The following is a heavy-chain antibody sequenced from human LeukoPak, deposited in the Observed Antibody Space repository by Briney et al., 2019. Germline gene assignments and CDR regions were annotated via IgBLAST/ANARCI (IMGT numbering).Heavy chain of an antibody. CDR1: GFSFSNYN. V-gene: IGHV3-21*01. CDR2: ISTSSTYI. D-gene: IGHD3-22*01. J-gene: IGHJ4*02. CDR3: ATGKHYYDSSGYYFYYFDY. Sequence: GGSLRLPCAASGFSFSNYNINWVRQAPGKGLEWVSSISTSSTYIFYADSVKGRFTISRDNANNSLYLQMNSLRADDTAVYYCATGKHYYDSSGYYFYYFDYWGQGTLVTVSS.